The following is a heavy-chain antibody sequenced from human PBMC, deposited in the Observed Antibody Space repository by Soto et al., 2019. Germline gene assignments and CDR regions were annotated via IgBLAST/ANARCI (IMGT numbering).Heavy chain of an antibody. D-gene: IGHD1-26*01. V-gene: IGHV3-74*01. CDR3: ARGGGSIVVSYYYYGMDV. J-gene: IGHJ6*02. Sequence: PGGSLRLSCAASGFTFSSYWMHWVRQAPGKGLVWVSRINSDGSSTSYADSVKGRFTISRDNAKNTLYLQMNSLRAEDTAVYYCARGGGSIVVSYYYYGMDVWGQGTTVTVSS. CDR1: GFTFSSYW. CDR2: INSDGSST.